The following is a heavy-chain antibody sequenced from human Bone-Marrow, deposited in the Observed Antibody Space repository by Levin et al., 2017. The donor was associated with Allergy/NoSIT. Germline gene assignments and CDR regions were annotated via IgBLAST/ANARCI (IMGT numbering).Heavy chain of an antibody. Sequence: PGGSLRLSCAASGFSFGNYGIHWVRQAPGKGLQWMAFMSYDGRNEYYIDSVKGRFTISRDNSKNTLYLQMNSLRPEDTAIYYCATEGALGDFSNYYYMDAFDIWGQGTMVTVSS. J-gene: IGHJ3*02. CDR1: GFSFGNYG. CDR3: ATEGALGDFSNYYYMDAFDI. D-gene: IGHD3-10*01. CDR2: MSYDGRNE. V-gene: IGHV3-30*02.